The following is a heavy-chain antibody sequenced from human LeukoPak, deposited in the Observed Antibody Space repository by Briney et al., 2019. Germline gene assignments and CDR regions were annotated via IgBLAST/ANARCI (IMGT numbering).Heavy chain of an antibody. CDR3: ARNQRSSSCHFDF. J-gene: IGHJ4*02. D-gene: IGHD6-6*01. CDR1: GFTFSIYT. Sequence: GGSLRLSCAASGFTFSIYTTNWVRPAPGKGLEWVSSICSSSSYMYYADSLKGRFTVSRDNAENSLYLQINSLRAEDTAVYYCARNQRSSSCHFDFWGQGTLVTVSS. CDR2: ICSSSSYM. V-gene: IGHV3-21*01.